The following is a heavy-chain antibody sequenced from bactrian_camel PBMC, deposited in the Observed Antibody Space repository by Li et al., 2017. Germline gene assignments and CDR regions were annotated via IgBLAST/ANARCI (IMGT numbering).Heavy chain of an antibody. J-gene: IGHJ4*01. CDR3: AASHRICRVDSAAGYEY. CDR1: GYITSRRC. V-gene: IGHV3-3*01. CDR2: LRVVAGRT. Sequence: QLVESGGGSVQAGGSLRLSCKAPGYITSRRCIGWFRQAPGKEREGVASLRVVAGRTYYADSVKGRFTISHDNRRNTVYLQMNNLKPEDSATYYCAASHRICRVDSAAGYEYWGQGTQVTVS. D-gene: IGHD2*01.